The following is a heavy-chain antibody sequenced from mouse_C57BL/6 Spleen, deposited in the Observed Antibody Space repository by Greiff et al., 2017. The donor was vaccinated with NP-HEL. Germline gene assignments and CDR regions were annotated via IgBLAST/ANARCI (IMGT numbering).Heavy chain of an antibody. J-gene: IGHJ3*01. CDR2: IHPNSGST. CDR3: ARSPDYDYDVGFAY. V-gene: IGHV1-64*01. CDR1: GYTFTSYW. D-gene: IGHD2-4*01. Sequence: VQLQQPGAELVKPGASVKLSCKASGYTFTSYWMHWVKQRPGQGLEWIGMIHPNSGSTNYNEKFKSKATLTVDKSSSTAYMQLSSLTSEDSAVYYCARSPDYDYDVGFAYWGQGTLVTVSA.